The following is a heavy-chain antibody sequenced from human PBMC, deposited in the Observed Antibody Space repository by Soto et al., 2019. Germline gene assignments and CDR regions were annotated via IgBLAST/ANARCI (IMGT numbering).Heavy chain of an antibody. V-gene: IGHV3-21*01. CDR3: ASGGTTGTTATNWFDP. Sequence: EVQLVESGGGLVKPGGSLRLSCAASGFTFSTYSMNWVRPAPGKGLEWVSSISSSSDYIYYADSVKGRFTISRDNAKNSLYLQMNSLSDEDTAVYYCASGGTTGTTATNWFDPWGQGTLVTVSS. CDR1: GFTFSTYS. D-gene: IGHD1-1*01. CDR2: ISSSSDYI. J-gene: IGHJ5*02.